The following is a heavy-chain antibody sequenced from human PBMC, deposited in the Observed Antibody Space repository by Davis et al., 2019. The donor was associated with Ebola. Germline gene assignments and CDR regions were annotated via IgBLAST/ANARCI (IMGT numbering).Heavy chain of an antibody. J-gene: IGHJ4*02. D-gene: IGHD6-19*01. Sequence: GESLKISCAASGFTFSSSGMHWVRQAPGKGLEWVSGIYSGGSTYCADSVKGHFTISRDNSKNTLYLQMNSLRAEDTALYYCARAGQWLVLSALYYWGQGTLVTVSS. CDR3: ARAGQWLVLSALYY. CDR1: GFTFSSSG. CDR2: IYSGGST. V-gene: IGHV3-NL1*01.